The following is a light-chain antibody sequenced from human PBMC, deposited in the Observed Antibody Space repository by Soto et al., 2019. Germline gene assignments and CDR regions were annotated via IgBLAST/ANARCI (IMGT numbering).Light chain of an antibody. CDR3: AAWDDSLSGPV. CDR2: RNN. V-gene: IGLV1-47*01. J-gene: IGLJ2*01. Sequence: QSVLIQPPSAYGTPGQRVTISCSGSGSNIGSNYVYWYHQLPGMAPKLLIFRNNERPSGVPDRFSVSKSGTSASLAINGLRSEDEADYYCAAWDDSLSGPVFGGGTKLTVL. CDR1: GSNIGSNY.